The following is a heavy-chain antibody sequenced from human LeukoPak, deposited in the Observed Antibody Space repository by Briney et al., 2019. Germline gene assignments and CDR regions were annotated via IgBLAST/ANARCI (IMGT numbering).Heavy chain of an antibody. Sequence: PSETLSLTCTVSRGSIRTADYYWAWVRQPPGEGPEWLGSIYFSGTPYFNPSLKSRVAVSIDTSKNQFSLKVTSVNASDTAVYFCARTSSWYAGAWFDSWGQGTLVTVSS. CDR3: ARTSSWYAGAWFDS. V-gene: IGHV4-39*01. CDR2: IYFSGTP. J-gene: IGHJ5*01. CDR1: RGSIRTADYY. D-gene: IGHD6-13*01.